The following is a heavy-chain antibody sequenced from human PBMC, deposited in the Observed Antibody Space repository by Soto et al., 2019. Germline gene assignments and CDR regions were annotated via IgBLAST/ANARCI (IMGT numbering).Heavy chain of an antibody. J-gene: IGHJ4*02. CDR3: ARDSRPNYTSSSYYFDY. V-gene: IGHV4-31*03. CDR2: IYYSGTT. D-gene: IGHD6-13*01. CDR1: SGSISSGGSY. Sequence: PTCTVSSGSISSGGSYWSWVRQHPRKGLEWVGCIYYSGTTYYNPSLESRVTMSVDTSKNQFSLKLSSVTDADTAVYYCARDSRPNYTSSSYYFDYWGQGTLVTVYS.